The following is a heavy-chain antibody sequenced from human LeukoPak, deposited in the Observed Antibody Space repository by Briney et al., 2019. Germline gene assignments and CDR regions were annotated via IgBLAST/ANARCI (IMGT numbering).Heavy chain of an antibody. V-gene: IGHV4-61*02. Sequence: PSETLSLTCTVSGGSISSGSYYWNWIRQPAGKGLEWIGRIYSSGSTNYNPSLKSRVTISVDTSKNQFSLKLSSVTAADTAVYYCARHRIGNWFDPWGQGTLVTVSS. CDR2: IYSSGST. CDR1: GGSISSGSYY. D-gene: IGHD2-15*01. J-gene: IGHJ5*02. CDR3: ARHRIGNWFDP.